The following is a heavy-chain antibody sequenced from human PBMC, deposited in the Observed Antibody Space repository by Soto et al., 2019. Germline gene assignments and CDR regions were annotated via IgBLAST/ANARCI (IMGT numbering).Heavy chain of an antibody. V-gene: IGHV1-69*06. CDR1: VGIFSSLT. CDR2: IIPIFDTP. J-gene: IGHJ6*02. CDR3: ATHGATTMARGAMKHYYYVMDV. Sequence: ASVKVSCNASVGIFSSLTTSWVRQAPGQGLEWLGGIIPIFDTPTYAQNFQGRVTITADKSTNTVYMELSSLRSEDTDVYYCATHGATTMARGAMKHYYYVMDVWRQGTTVTVSS. D-gene: IGHD3-10*01.